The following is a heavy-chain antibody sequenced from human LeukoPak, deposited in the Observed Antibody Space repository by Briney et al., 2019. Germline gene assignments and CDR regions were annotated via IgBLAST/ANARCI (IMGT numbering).Heavy chain of an antibody. V-gene: IGHV3-23*01. CDR1: GFTFSSYA. J-gene: IGHJ4*02. CDR2: ISGSGGST. D-gene: IGHD1-26*01. CDR3: AKVVGATTRGYFDY. Sequence: PGGSLRLSCAASGFTFSSYAMSWVRQAPGKGLKWVSTISGSGGSTYYADSVKGRFTISRDNSKNTLYLQMNSLRAEDTAVYYCAKVVGATTRGYFDYWGQGTLVTVSS.